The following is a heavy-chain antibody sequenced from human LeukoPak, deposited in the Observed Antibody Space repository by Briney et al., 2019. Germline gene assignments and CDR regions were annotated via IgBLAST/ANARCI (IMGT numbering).Heavy chain of an antibody. J-gene: IGHJ6*03. CDR1: GGSISGSSYY. D-gene: IGHD1-26*01. CDR3: ARGGGGSYYYYYYYMDV. CDR2: IYYSGST. Sequence: SETLSLTCTVSGGSISGSSYYWGWIRQPPGKGLEWIGSIYYSGSTYYNPSLKSRVTISVDTSKNQFSLKLSSVTAADTAVYYCARGGGGSYYYYYYYMDVWGKGTTVTVSS. V-gene: IGHV4-39*07.